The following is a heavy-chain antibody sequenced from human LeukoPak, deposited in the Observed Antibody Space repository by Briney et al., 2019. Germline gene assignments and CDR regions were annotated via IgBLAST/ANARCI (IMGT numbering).Heavy chain of an antibody. D-gene: IGHD5-18*01. CDR3: AKDISLAGYSYGWAFDY. CDR1: GFTFDDYA. CDR2: ISWDGGST. Sequence: GGSLRLSCAASGFTFDDYAMHWVRQAPGKGLEWVSLISWDGGSTYYADSVKGRFTISRDNSKNSLYLQMNSLRTEDTALYYCAKDISLAGYSYGWAFDYWGQGTLVTVSS. J-gene: IGHJ4*02. V-gene: IGHV3-43*01.